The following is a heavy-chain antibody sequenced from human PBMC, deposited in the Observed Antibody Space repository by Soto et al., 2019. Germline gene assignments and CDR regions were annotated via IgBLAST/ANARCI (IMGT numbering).Heavy chain of an antibody. V-gene: IGHV1-2*02. D-gene: IGHD3-3*01. CDR1: GYKFTGHH. CDR2: INPNNGGT. CDR3: AKTYYDFWTGYYVTFDN. Sequence: VQLVQSGAEVKKPGASVKVSCRASGYKFTGHHIHWVRQAPGQGLEWMGWINPNNGGTNSAQKFLGRVTMTRDTSLSTAYMELSGLTSDDSAVYYCAKTYYDFWTGYYVTFDNWGQGTLVTVSS. J-gene: IGHJ4*02.